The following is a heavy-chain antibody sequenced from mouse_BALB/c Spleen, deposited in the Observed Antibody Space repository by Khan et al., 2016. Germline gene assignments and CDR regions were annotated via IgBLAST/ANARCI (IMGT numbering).Heavy chain of an antibody. Sequence: EVKLLESGGGLVQPGGSLKLSCAASGFDFSRYWMSWVRQAPGKGLEWIGEINPDSTTINYTPSLKDKIIISRDNAKNTLYLQMSKVRSEDTALYYCARRGYGSSWYVDVCGAGTTVTVSS. D-gene: IGHD1-3*01. J-gene: IGHJ1*01. CDR2: INPDSTTI. CDR3: ARRGYGSSWYVDV. V-gene: IGHV4-1*02. CDR1: GFDFSRYW.